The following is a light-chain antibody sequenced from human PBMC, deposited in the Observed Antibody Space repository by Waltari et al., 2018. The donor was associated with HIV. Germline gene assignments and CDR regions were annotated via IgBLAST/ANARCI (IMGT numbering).Light chain of an antibody. Sequence: QSALTQPASVSGSPGQSITISCTGSSSDICGYDFVSWYQQPPGKAPKLMIDEWIERPAGVSNRFSASKSGNTASLTISGLQPEDEADYYCCSFIGRSTLIVGGGTKVTVV. V-gene: IGLV2-23*01. J-gene: IGLJ2*01. CDR2: EWI. CDR1: SSDICGYDF. CDR3: CSFIGRSTLI.